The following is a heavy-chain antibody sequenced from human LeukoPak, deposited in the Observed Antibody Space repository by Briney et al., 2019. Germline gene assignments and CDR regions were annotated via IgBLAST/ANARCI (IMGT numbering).Heavy chain of an antibody. Sequence: GGSLRLSCAASGFTFSSYSMNWVRQAPGKGLEWVAYISSSSSTIYYADSVKGRFTIPRDNAKNSLYLQMNSLRAEDTAVYYCARDRDSSGYNIRNSFDYWGQGTLVTVSS. CDR2: ISSSSSTI. CDR1: GFTFSSYS. CDR3: ARDRDSSGYNIRNSFDY. J-gene: IGHJ4*02. V-gene: IGHV3-48*01. D-gene: IGHD3-22*01.